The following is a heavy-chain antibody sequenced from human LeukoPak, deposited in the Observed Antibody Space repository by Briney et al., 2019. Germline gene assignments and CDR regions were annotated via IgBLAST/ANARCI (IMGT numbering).Heavy chain of an antibody. Sequence: ASVKVSCKASGYTFTGYYMHWVRQAPGQGLEWMGWINPNSGGTNYAQKFQGRVTMTRDTSISTAYMELSRLRSDDTAVYYCARGTGVTIFGVVIIPIRTGHFDYWGQGALVTVSS. CDR1: GYTFTGYY. J-gene: IGHJ4*02. V-gene: IGHV1-2*02. D-gene: IGHD3-3*01. CDR2: INPNSGGT. CDR3: ARGTGVTIFGVVIIPIRTGHFDY.